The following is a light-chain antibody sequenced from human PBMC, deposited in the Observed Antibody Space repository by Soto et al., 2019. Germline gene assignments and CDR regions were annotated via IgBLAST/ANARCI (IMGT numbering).Light chain of an antibody. V-gene: IGKV1-8*01. CDR2: GAS. CDR3: QHYKNSPWT. Sequence: AILMTQSPSSLSASAGDRAAIACRASQDVGRYLAWYQQKPGQAPKILIYGASTLQSGVPSRFSGGGSGTDFTLTISRLQSEDFSTYYCQHYKNSPWTFGQGTKVEIK. CDR1: QDVGRY. J-gene: IGKJ1*01.